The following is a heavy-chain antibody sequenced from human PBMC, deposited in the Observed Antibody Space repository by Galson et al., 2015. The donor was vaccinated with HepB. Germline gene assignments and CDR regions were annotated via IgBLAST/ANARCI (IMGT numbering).Heavy chain of an antibody. CDR1: GYTFTSYG. V-gene: IGHV1-18*01. Sequence: SVKVSCKASGYTFTSYGISWVRQAPGQGLEWMGWISAYNGNTDYAQKLQGRVTMTTDTSTSTAYMELRSLRSDDTAVYYCARGGVVVAATDNWFDPWGQGTLVTVSS. D-gene: IGHD2-15*01. CDR3: ARGGVVVAATDNWFDP. CDR2: ISAYNGNT. J-gene: IGHJ5*02.